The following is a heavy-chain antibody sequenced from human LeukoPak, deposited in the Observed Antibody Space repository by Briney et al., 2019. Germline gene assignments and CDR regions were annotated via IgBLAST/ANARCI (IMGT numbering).Heavy chain of an antibody. CDR2: TSYDGSNK. Sequence: GGSLRLSCAASGFTFSSHAMHWVRRAPGKGLEWVALTSYDGSNKYYTDSVKGRFAISRDNSKNTLYLQMNSLRAEDTAVYYCARGRYCSTTSCYSYYYYYNMDVWGKGTTVTVSS. V-gene: IGHV3-30*09. CDR1: GFTFSSHA. J-gene: IGHJ6*03. D-gene: IGHD2-2*01. CDR3: ARGRYCSTTSCYSYYYYYNMDV.